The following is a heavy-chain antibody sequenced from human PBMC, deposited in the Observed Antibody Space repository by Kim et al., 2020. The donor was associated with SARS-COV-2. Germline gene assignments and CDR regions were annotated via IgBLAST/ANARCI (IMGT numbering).Heavy chain of an antibody. CDR1: GFTFSDHY. D-gene: IGHD4-4*01. V-gene: IGHV3-72*01. CDR2: TRNKANSYTT. Sequence: GGSLRLSCAASGFTFSDHYMDWVRQAPGKGLEWVGRTRNKANSYTTEYAASVKGRFTISRDDSKNSLYLQMNSLKTEDTAVYYCARLMTTVDYWGHGTLVTVSS. CDR3: ARLMTTVDY. J-gene: IGHJ4*01.